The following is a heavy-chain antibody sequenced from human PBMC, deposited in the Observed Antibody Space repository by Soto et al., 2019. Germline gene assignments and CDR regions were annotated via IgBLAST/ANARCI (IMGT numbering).Heavy chain of an antibody. Sequence: SETLSLTCAVSGGSISSSNWWSWVRQPPGKGLEWIGEIYHSGSTNYNPSLKSRVTISVDKSKNQFSLKLGSVTAADTAVYYCARDENVVVPAATYYYYGMDVWGQGTTVTVSS. CDR3: ARDENVVVPAATYYYYGMDV. J-gene: IGHJ6*02. CDR2: IYHSGST. V-gene: IGHV4-4*02. D-gene: IGHD2-2*01. CDR1: GGSISSSNW.